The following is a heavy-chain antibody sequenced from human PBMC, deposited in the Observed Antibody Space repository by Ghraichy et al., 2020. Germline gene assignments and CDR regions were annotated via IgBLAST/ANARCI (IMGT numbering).Heavy chain of an antibody. CDR2: IKSKTDGGTT. CDR3: TTDADSGWHDAFDI. Sequence: GGSLRLSCAASGFTFSNAWMSWVRQAPGKGLEWVGRIKSKTDGGTTDYAAPVKGRFTISRDDSKNTLYLQMNSLKTEDTAVYYCTTDADSGWHDAFDIWGQGIMVTVSS. V-gene: IGHV3-15*01. CDR1: GFTFSNAW. D-gene: IGHD6-19*01. J-gene: IGHJ3*02.